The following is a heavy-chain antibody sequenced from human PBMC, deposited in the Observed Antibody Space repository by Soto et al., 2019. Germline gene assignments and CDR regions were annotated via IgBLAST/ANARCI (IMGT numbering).Heavy chain of an antibody. D-gene: IGHD3-22*01. V-gene: IGHV3-23*01. J-gene: IGHJ4*02. Sequence: LSLTCAASGFTFSTYAMTWVRQAPGKGLEWVSAISGSGGSTYYADSVKGRFTISRDNSKNMLYLQMNSLRAEDTALYYCAKDYYGTSDYFDSWGQGTLVTVSS. CDR2: ISGSGGST. CDR1: GFTFSTYA. CDR3: AKDYYGTSDYFDS.